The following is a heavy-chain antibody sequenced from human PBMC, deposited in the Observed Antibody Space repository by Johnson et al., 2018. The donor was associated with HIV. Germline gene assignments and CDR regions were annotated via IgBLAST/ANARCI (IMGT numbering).Heavy chain of an antibody. CDR1: RFTFSSYA. CDR3: ARVKGAFDI. CDR2: IYSGGST. Sequence: QVQLVESGGGVVQPGRSLRLSCAASRFTFSSYAMHWVRQAPGKGLEWVSVIYSGGSTYYADSAKGRFTISRDNSKNTLYLQMNSLRAEDTAVYYCARVKGAFDIWGHGTMVTVSS. J-gene: IGHJ3*02. V-gene: IGHV3-NL1*01.